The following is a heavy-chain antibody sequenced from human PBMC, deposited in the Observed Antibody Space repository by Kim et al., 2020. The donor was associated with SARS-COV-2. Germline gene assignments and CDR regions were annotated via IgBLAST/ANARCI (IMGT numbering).Heavy chain of an antibody. V-gene: IGHV3-23*03. J-gene: IGHJ4*02. CDR3: AKFSVRIYYFDY. D-gene: IGHD2-15*01. Sequence: YYADAVKGRFTISRDNSKNTLYLQMNSLRAEDTAVYYCAKFSVRIYYFDYWGQGTLVTVSS.